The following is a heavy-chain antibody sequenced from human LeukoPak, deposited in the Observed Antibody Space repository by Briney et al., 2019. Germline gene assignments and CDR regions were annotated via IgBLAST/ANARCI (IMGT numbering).Heavy chain of an antibody. CDR3: ARLCHGSGSYCY. V-gene: IGHV5-51*01. CDR1: GYSFTSYW. J-gene: IGHJ4*02. CDR2: IYPGDSNT. D-gene: IGHD3-10*01. Sequence: GESLKISCQVSGYSFTSYWLGWVRQMPGKGLEWMGIIYPGDSNTRYSPSFQGQVTISADKSISTAFLQWTSLKASDTAMYYCARLCHGSGSYCYWGRGTLVTVSS.